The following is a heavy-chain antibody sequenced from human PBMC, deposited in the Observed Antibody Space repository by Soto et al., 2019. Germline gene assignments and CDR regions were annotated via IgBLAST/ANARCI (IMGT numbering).Heavy chain of an antibody. CDR3: AKGGAIVAAGTRVYLYNAMDV. CDR1: GYTFTGYY. Sequence: ASVKVSCKASGYTFTGYYVHWVRQAPGQGLEWMGWINPNSGDTYLAQRFQGRVTMNRDTSIGTAYMELRGLTSDDTAEYYCAKGGAIVAAGTRVYLYNAMDVWGQGTTVTV. J-gene: IGHJ6*02. V-gene: IGHV1-2*02. D-gene: IGHD1-26*01. CDR2: INPNSGDT.